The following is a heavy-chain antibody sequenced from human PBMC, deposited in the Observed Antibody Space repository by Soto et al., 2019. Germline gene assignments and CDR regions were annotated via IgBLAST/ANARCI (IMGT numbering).Heavy chain of an antibody. CDR1: GYTFTSYA. J-gene: IGHJ4*02. Sequence: QVQLVQSGAEVKKPGASVKVSCKASGYTFTSYAMHWVRQAPGQRLEWMGWINAGNGNTKYSQKFQGRVTITRDTSASTAHMELSSLRSEDTAVYYCAREGPLGRVPDYWGQATLVTASS. CDR3: AREGPLGRVPDY. V-gene: IGHV1-3*01. CDR2: INAGNGNT. D-gene: IGHD3-3*02.